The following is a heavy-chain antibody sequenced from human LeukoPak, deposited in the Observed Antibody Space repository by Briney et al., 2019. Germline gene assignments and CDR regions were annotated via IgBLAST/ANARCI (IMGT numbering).Heavy chain of an antibody. Sequence: GGSLRLSCAASGFTFGSHWMSWVRQPPGMGLEWVANMNQGGSEKYYADSVEGRFTISRDNAKNSLSLLMNSLSADDTAVYYCARSKIDYWGQGTLVTVSS. CDR1: GFTFGSHW. V-gene: IGHV3-7*01. CDR3: ARSKIDY. J-gene: IGHJ4*02. CDR2: MNQGGSEK. D-gene: IGHD4-11*01.